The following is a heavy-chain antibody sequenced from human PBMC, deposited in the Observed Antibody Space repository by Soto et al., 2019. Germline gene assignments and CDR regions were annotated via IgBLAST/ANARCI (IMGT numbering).Heavy chain of an antibody. V-gene: IGHV4-59*01. D-gene: IGHD3-9*01. CDR3: ARDSRQLYYDILTGYYQDYYYYYGMDV. CDR1: GGSISSYY. CDR2: IYYSGST. J-gene: IGHJ6*02. Sequence: SETLSLTCTVSGGSISSYYWSWIRQPPGKGLEWIGYIYYSGSTNYNPSLKSRVTISVDTSKNQFSLKLSSVTAADTAVYYCARDSRQLYYDILTGYYQDYYYYYGMDVWGQGTTVTVSS.